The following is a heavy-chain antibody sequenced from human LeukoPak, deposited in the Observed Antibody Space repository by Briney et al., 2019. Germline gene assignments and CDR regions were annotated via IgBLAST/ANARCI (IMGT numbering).Heavy chain of an antibody. CDR2: IYTSGST. J-gene: IGHJ4*02. V-gene: IGHV4-61*02. Sequence: SETLSLTCTVSGGSISSGSYYWSWIRQPAGTGLEWIGRIYTSGSTNYNPSLKSRVTISVDTSKNQFSLKLSSVTAADTAVYYCARDVGYSYGTDYWGQGTLVTVSS. D-gene: IGHD5-18*01. CDR1: GGSISSGSYY. CDR3: ARDVGYSYGTDY.